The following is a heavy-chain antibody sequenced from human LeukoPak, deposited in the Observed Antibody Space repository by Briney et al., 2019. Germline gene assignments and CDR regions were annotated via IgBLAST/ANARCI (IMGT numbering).Heavy chain of an antibody. V-gene: IGHV3-48*01. J-gene: IGHJ4*02. CDR3: ARGSTYYDSSGQVPFDY. CDR1: GFTFSTYS. D-gene: IGHD3-22*01. CDR2: ISSSSSTI. Sequence: GGSLRLSCAAAGFTFSTYSMNWVRQAPGKGLEWVSYISSSSSTIYYADSVKGRFTISSDNAKNSLYLQMNSLRAEDTAVYYCARGSTYYDSSGQVPFDYWSQGTLVTVSS.